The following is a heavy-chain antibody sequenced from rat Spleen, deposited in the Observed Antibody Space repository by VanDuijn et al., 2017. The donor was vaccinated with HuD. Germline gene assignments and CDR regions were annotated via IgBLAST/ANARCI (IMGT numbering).Heavy chain of an antibody. CDR3: AARDGGDPY. V-gene: IGHV5S10*01. CDR1: GFTFSDYN. D-gene: IGHD1-11*01. J-gene: IGHJ2*01. Sequence: EVQVVESGGGLVQPGRSLTLSCAASGFTFSDYNMAWVRQAPKKGLEWVATILYDGSRTYYRDSVKGRVTLSRDNEKSTLYLQMDRLRSEDTAPYYCAARDGGDPYWGQGVMVTVSS. CDR2: ILYDGSRT.